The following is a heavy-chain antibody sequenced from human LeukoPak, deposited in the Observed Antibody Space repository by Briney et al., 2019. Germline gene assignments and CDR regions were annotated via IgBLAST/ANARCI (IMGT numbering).Heavy chain of an antibody. CDR2: ISSSSSYI. D-gene: IGHD5-24*01. V-gene: IGHV3-21*04. J-gene: IGHJ4*02. CDR1: GFTFSSYS. Sequence: PGGSLRLSCAASGFTFSSYSMNWVRQAPGKGLEWVSSISSSSSYIYYADSVKGRFTISRDNSKNTLYLQMNNLRAEDTAVYYCARSPGPMPASTIYYFDYWGQGALVTVSA. CDR3: ARSPGPMPASTIYYFDY.